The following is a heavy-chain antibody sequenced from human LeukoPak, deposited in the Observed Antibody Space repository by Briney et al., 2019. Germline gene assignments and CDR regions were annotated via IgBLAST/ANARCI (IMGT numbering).Heavy chain of an antibody. CDR3: ARVKKLMPEFEF. D-gene: IGHD2-2*01. J-gene: IGHJ4*02. CDR1: GYTFIDYY. CDR2: INPNSGAT. V-gene: IGHV1-2*02. Sequence: ASVKVSCKSSGYTFIDYYIHWVRQAPGQGLEWMGWINPNSGATKYSQKFQGRVSMTRDTSINTAYMDLTNLRSDDTAIFYCARVKKLMPEFEFWGQGTLVTVSS.